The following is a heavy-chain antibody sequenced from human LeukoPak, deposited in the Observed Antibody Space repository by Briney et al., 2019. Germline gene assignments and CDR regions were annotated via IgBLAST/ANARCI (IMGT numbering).Heavy chain of an antibody. CDR3: ARSIYSRYSSSWQPAYYYGMDV. Sequence: PSETLSLTCTVSGGSISSGGYYWSWIRQPPGKGLEWIGSIYHSGSTYYNPSLKSRVTISVDTSKNQFSLKLSSVTAADTAVYYCARSIYSRYSSSWQPAYYYGMDVWGKGTTVTVSS. V-gene: IGHV4-39*07. CDR2: IYHSGST. D-gene: IGHD6-13*01. J-gene: IGHJ6*04. CDR1: GGSISSGGYY.